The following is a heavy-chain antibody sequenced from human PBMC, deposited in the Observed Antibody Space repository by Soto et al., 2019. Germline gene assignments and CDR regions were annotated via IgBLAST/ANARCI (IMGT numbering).Heavy chain of an antibody. CDR1: GFIFSSYS. J-gene: IGHJ4*02. CDR2: ISSTSAYI. CDR3: ARASFSQYCSGEDGFDY. V-gene: IGHV3-21*01. Sequence: EVQLVESGGGLVQPGGSLRLSCAASGFIFSSYSMNWVRQAPGKGLQWVSSISSTSAYIYYADSVKGRFTISRDNAKNSLYLPMNSLSAEDTSTYYCARASFSQYCSGEDGFDYWGQGYLVTVSS. D-gene: IGHD3-10*01.